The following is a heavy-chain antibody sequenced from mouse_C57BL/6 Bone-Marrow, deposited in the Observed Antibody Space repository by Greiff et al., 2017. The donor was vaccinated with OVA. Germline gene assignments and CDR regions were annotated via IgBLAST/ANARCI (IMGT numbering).Heavy chain of an antibody. J-gene: IGHJ3*01. Sequence: QVQLQQSGAELARPGASVKLSCKASGYTFTSYGISWVKQRTGQGLEWIGEIYPRSGNTYYNEKFKGKATLTADKSSSTAYMELRSLTSEYSSVYCCAKGTGYSWFAYWGQGTLVTVSA. D-gene: IGHD4-1*01. CDR2: IYPRSGNT. CDR3: AKGTGYSWFAY. CDR1: GYTFTSYG. V-gene: IGHV1-81*01.